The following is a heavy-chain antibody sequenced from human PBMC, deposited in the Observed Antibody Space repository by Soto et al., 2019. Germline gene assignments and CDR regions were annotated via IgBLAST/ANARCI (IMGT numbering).Heavy chain of an antibody. CDR2: ISGSGGST. D-gene: IGHD3-22*01. CDR1: GFTFSSYA. CDR3: AKVDRITMIVVVITTIDY. V-gene: IGHV3-23*01. J-gene: IGHJ4*02. Sequence: GGSLRLSCAASGFTFSSYAMSWVRQAPGKGLEWVSAISGSGGSTYYADSVKGRFTISRDNSKNTLYLQMNSLRAEDTAVYYCAKVDRITMIVVVITTIDYWGQGTLVTVSS.